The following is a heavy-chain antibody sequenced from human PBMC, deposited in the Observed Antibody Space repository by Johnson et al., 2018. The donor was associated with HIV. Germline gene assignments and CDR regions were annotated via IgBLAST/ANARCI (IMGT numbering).Heavy chain of an antibody. J-gene: IGHJ3*02. V-gene: IGHV3-30*19. CDR2: IWYDGSNK. Sequence: QLVESGGGVVQPGRSLRLSCAASGFTFSSYGMHWVRQAPGTGLAWVAVIWYDGSNKYYADSVKGRFTISRDNSKNTLYLQMNSLRAEDTAVYYCARPQGTGDAFDIWGQGTMVTVSS. D-gene: IGHD1-1*01. CDR3: ARPQGTGDAFDI. CDR1: GFTFSSYG.